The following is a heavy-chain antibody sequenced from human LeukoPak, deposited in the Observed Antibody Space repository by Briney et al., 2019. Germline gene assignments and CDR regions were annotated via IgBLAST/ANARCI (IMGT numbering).Heavy chain of an antibody. D-gene: IGHD3-10*01. V-gene: IGHV1-46*01. CDR1: GYTLTSYY. Sequence: ASVKVSCKASGYTLTSYYIHWVRQAPGQGLEWMGIINPSGGSTSYAQKFQGRVTMTRDTSTSTVYMELSSLRSEDTAVYYCAREFFLDYGSGSPLLWGQGTLVTVSS. CDR2: INPSGGST. J-gene: IGHJ4*02. CDR3: AREFFLDYGSGSPLL.